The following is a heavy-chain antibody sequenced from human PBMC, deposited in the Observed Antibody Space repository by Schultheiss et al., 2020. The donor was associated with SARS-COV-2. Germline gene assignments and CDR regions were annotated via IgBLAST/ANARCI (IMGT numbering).Heavy chain of an antibody. CDR2: IWYDGSNK. Sequence: GGSLRLSCAASGFTFSSYAMHWVRQAPGKGLEWVAVIWYDGSNKYYADSVKGRFTISRDNAKNSLYLQMNSLRAEDTAVYYCARGVGWFGELSLNYWGQGTLVTVSS. D-gene: IGHD3-10*01. J-gene: IGHJ4*02. CDR1: GFTFSSYA. CDR3: ARGVGWFGELSLNY. V-gene: IGHV3-33*03.